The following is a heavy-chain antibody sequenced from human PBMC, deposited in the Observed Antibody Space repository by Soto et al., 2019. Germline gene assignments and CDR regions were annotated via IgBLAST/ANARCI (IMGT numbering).Heavy chain of an antibody. V-gene: IGHV3-23*01. Sequence: EVQLLDCGGNLVQTGGSLRLSCAASGFTFSNYAMHWVRQAPGKGLEWVSTISAAGSTNYADSVKGRFTISRDNSKNALYLQMNSLRAEDTAVSYCAKVPLRPYCFDYWGQGTLVTVSS. D-gene: IGHD2-21*01. CDR1: GFTFSNYA. CDR3: AKVPLRPYCFDY. CDR2: ISAAGST. J-gene: IGHJ4*02.